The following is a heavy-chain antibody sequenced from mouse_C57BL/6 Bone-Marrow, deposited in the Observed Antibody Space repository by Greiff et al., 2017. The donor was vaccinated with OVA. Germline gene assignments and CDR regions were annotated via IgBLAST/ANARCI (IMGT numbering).Heavy chain of an antibody. J-gene: IGHJ1*03. CDR1: GSTFTSYW. CDR3: ARDYYGTLGYFDV. CDR2: LSPGSGST. D-gene: IGHD1-1*01. V-gene: IGHV1-55*01. Sequence: QVQLQQPGAELVKPGASVKMSCKSSGSTFTSYWLTLVKQSPGPGLEWIGDLSPGSGSTNYNEKFKSKATLTVDTSSSTAYMQLSSLTSEDSAVYYCARDYYGTLGYFDVWGTGTTVTVSS.